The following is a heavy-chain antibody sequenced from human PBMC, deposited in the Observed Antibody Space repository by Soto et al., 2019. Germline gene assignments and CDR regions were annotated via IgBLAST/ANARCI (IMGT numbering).Heavy chain of an antibody. Sequence: QVQLVESGGGVVQPGRSLRLSCVASGFTFSSYAMHWVRQAPGKGLGWVAVISYDGSNKYYADSVKGRFTISRDNSKNTLYLQMNSLRAEDTAVYYCARDPVAYCGGDCRTFDYWGQGTLVTVSS. CDR3: ARDPVAYCGGDCRTFDY. J-gene: IGHJ4*02. D-gene: IGHD2-21*02. V-gene: IGHV3-30-3*01. CDR1: GFTFSSYA. CDR2: ISYDGSNK.